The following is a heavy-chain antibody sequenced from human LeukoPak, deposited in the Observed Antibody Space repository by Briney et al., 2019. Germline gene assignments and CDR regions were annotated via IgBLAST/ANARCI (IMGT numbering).Heavy chain of an antibody. D-gene: IGHD4-17*01. J-gene: IGHJ5*02. CDR3: ARKDDDYGDYGGWFDP. CDR1: GFTFSSYG. V-gene: IGHV3-21*01. Sequence: GGSLRLSCAASGFTFSSYGMSWVRQAPGKGLEWVSSISSSSSYIYYADSVKGRFTISRDNAKNSLYLQMNSLRAEDTAVYYCARKDDDYGDYGGWFDPWGQGTLVTVSS. CDR2: ISSSSSYI.